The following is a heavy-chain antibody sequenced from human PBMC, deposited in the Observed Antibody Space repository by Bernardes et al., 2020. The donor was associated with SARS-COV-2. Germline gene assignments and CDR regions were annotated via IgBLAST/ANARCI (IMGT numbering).Heavy chain of an antibody. CDR3: ARGRLNSSGYYLY. CDR1: GGSFSGYY. D-gene: IGHD3-22*01. Sequence: SEPLSLTCAVYGGSFSGYYWSWIRQPPGKGLEWIGEINHSGSTNYNPSLKSRVTISVDTSKNQFSLKLSSVTAADTAVYYCARGRLNSSGYYLYWGQGTLVTVSS. CDR2: INHSGST. J-gene: IGHJ4*02. V-gene: IGHV4-34*01.